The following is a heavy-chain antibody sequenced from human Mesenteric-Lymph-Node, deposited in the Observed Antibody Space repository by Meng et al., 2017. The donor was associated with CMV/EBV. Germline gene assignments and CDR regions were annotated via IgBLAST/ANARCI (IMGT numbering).Heavy chain of an antibody. CDR2: IGSGNTYI. J-gene: IGHJ4*02. D-gene: IGHD3-10*01. CDR1: GFTLSDYG. CDR3: TRRPRGGAFTG. Sequence: GESLKISCAASGFTLSDYGMNWVRQAPGKGLEWVSSIGSGNTYIYYADSVKGRFTISRDNAKNSLYLQMNSLRAEDAAVYYCTRRPRGGAFTGWGQGTLVTVSS. V-gene: IGHV3-21*01.